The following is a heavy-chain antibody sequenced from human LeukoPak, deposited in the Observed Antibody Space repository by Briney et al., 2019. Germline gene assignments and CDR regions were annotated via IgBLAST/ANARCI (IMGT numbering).Heavy chain of an antibody. J-gene: IGHJ4*02. Sequence: PGGSLRLSCAASGSTFSSYWMHWVRQAPGKGLVWVSRINSDGSSTSYADSVKGRFTISRDNAKNTLYLQMNSLRAEDTAVYYCARDLLGNSVSYLRHPNGPPFDYWGQGTLVAVSS. D-gene: IGHD1-26*01. V-gene: IGHV3-74*01. CDR3: ARDLLGNSVSYLRHPNGPPFDY. CDR1: GSTFSSYW. CDR2: INSDGSST.